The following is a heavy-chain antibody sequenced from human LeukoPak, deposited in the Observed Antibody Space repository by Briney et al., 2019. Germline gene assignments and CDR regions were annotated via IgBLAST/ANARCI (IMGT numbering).Heavy chain of an antibody. CDR2: ISSSSTI. J-gene: IGHJ4*02. Sequence: GGTLRLSCAASGFTFSSYSMNWVRQAPGKGLEWVSYISSSSTIYYADSVKGRFTISRDNAKNSLYLQMNSLRAEDTAVYYCARPRYSGYDSMGYWGQGTLVTVSS. CDR1: GFTFSSYS. V-gene: IGHV3-48*01. D-gene: IGHD5-12*01. CDR3: ARPRYSGYDSMGY.